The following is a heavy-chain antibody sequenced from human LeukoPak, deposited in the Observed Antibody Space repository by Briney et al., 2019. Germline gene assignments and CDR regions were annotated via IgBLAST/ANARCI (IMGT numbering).Heavy chain of an antibody. D-gene: IGHD5-18*01. CDR3: AREGIQLWLFDY. Sequence: GGSLRLSCAASGFTVSSNYMSWVRQAPGKGLEWVAVISYDGSNKYYADSVKGRLTISRDNSKNTLYLQMNSLRAEGTAVYYCAREGIQLWLFDYWGQGTLVTVSS. CDR1: GFTVSSNY. V-gene: IGHV3-30*05. CDR2: ISYDGSNK. J-gene: IGHJ4*02.